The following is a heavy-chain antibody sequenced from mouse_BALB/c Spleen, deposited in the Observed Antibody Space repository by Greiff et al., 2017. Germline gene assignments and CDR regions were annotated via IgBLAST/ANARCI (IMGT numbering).Heavy chain of an antibody. Sequence: VQLKESGPGLVKPSQSLSLTCTVTGYSITSDYAWNWIRQFPGNKLEWMGYISYSGSTSYNPSLKSRISITRDTSKNQFFLQLNSVTTEDTATYYCAYYDGHFDYWGQGTTLTVSS. CDR3: AYYDGHFDY. V-gene: IGHV3-2*02. J-gene: IGHJ2*01. CDR2: ISYSGST. D-gene: IGHD2-3*01. CDR1: GYSITSDYA.